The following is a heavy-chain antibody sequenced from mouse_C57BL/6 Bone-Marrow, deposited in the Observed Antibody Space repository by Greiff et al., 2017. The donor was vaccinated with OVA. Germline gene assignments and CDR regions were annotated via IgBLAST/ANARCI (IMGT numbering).Heavy chain of an antibody. Sequence: VQLVESGAELVRPGSSVKLSCKASGYTFTSYWMHWVKQRPIQGLEWIGNIDPSDSETHYNQKFKDKATLTVDKSSSTAYMQLSSLTSEDSAVYYCARAGFYYGSTLDYWGQGTTLTVSS. J-gene: IGHJ2*01. D-gene: IGHD1-1*01. CDR1: GYTFTSYW. CDR2: IDPSDSET. V-gene: IGHV1-52*01. CDR3: ARAGFYYGSTLDY.